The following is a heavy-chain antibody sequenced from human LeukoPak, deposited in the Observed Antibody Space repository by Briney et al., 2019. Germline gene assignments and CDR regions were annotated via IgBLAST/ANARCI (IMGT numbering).Heavy chain of an antibody. J-gene: IGHJ5*02. CDR2: ISWNSGSI. CDR3: AKENQYCSGGSCYHNWFDP. V-gene: IGHV3-9*01. D-gene: IGHD2-15*01. CDR1: GFTFDDYA. Sequence: GRSLRLSCAASGFTFDDYAMHWVRQAPGKGLEWVSGISWNSGSIGYADSVKGRFTISRDNAKNSLYLQMNSLRAEDTALYYCAKENQYCSGGSCYHNWFDPWGQGTLVTVSS.